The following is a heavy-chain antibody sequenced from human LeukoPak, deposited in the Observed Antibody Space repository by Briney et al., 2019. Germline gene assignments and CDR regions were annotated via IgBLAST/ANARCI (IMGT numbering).Heavy chain of an antibody. Sequence: GGSLRLSCAASGFTFDDYAMHWVRQAPGKGLEWVSGISWNSGSIDYADSVKGRFTISRDNAKNFPYRQMNSLGDEDTALYYRAKAPVDYGDNPYYFYYWGQGTVVTVS. CDR1: GFTFDDYA. V-gene: IGHV3-9*01. D-gene: IGHD4-23*01. J-gene: IGHJ4*02. CDR3: AKAPVDYGDNPYYFYY. CDR2: ISWNSGSI.